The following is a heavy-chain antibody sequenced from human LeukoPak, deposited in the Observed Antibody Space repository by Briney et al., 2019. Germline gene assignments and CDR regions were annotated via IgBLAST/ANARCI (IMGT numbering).Heavy chain of an antibody. CDR1: GGSLSSYY. CDR2: IYYSGST. V-gene: IGHV4-59*01. CDR3: ARGENYYDSSGYYYPFDY. D-gene: IGHD3-22*01. J-gene: IGHJ4*02. Sequence: PSETLSLTCTVSGGSLSSYYWSWIRQPPGKGLVWIGYIYYSGSTNYNPSLKSRVTISVDTSKNQFSLKLSSVTAADTAVYYCARGENYYDSSGYYYPFDYWGQGTLVTVSS.